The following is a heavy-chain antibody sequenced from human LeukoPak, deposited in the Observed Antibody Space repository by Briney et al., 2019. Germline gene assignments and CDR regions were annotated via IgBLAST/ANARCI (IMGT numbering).Heavy chain of an antibody. J-gene: IGHJ3*02. CDR2: ISSSSSTI. D-gene: IGHD2-2*01. CDR1: GFTFSSYS. Sequence: GGSLRLSCAASGFTFSSYSMNWVRQAPGKGLEWVSYISSSSSTINYADSVKGRFTISRDNAKNSLYLQMNSLRAEDTAMYYCAKDLVVIPAAGTGTFDIWGQGTMVTVSS. CDR3: AKDLVVIPAAGTGTFDI. V-gene: IGHV3-48*04.